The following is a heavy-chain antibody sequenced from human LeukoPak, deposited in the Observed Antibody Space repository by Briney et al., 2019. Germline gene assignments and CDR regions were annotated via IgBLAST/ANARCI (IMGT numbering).Heavy chain of an antibody. CDR1: GGTFSSYA. Sequence: ASVKVSCKASGGTFSSYAISWVRQAPGQGLEWMGRIIPILGIANYAQEFQGRVTITTDKSTSTAYMELSSLRSEDTAVYYCARAQQWLVGWGQGTLVTVSS. CDR3: ARAQQWLVG. J-gene: IGHJ4*02. CDR2: IIPILGIA. D-gene: IGHD6-19*01. V-gene: IGHV1-69*04.